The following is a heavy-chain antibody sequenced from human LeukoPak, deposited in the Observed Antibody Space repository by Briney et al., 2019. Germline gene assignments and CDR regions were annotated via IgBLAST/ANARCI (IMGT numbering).Heavy chain of an antibody. CDR2: IIPIFGTA. CDR3: AREGGDYVQDYYYYYGMDV. CDR1: GGTFSSYA. Sequence: SVKVSCKASGGTFSSYAISWVRQAPGQGLEWMGGIIPIFGTANYAQKFQGRVTITADESTSTAYMELSSLRSEDTAVYYCAREGGDYVQDYYYYYGMDVWGQGTTVAVSS. D-gene: IGHD4-17*01. J-gene: IGHJ6*02. V-gene: IGHV1-69*13.